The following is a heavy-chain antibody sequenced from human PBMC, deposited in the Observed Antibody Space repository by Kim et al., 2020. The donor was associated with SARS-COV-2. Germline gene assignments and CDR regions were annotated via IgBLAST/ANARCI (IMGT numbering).Heavy chain of an antibody. J-gene: IGHJ4*02. CDR3: ARAGSGYSYGYLGY. V-gene: IGHV1-46*01. D-gene: IGHD5-18*01. Sequence: AQKCQGRVTMTRDTSTSTVYMELSSLRSEDTAVYYCARAGSGYSYGYLGYWGQGTLVTVSS.